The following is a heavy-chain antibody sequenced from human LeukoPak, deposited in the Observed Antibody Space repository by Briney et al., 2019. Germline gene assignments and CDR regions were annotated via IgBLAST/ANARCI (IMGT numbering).Heavy chain of an antibody. Sequence: GGSLRLSCAASGFTFSSYGMHWVRQASGKGLEWVAVISYDGSNKYYADSVKGRFTISRDNSKNTLYLQMNSLRAEDTAVYYCAKVLSSYGPYYFDYWGQGTLVTVSS. CDR3: AKVLSSYGPYYFDY. CDR1: GFTFSSYG. V-gene: IGHV3-30*18. CDR2: ISYDGSNK. D-gene: IGHD5-18*01. J-gene: IGHJ4*02.